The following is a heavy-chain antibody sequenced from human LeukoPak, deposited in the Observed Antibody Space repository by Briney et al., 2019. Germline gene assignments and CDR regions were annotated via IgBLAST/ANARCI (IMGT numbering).Heavy chain of an antibody. CDR2: IYPGDSDP. V-gene: IGHV5-51*01. Sequence: GEYLKISCKGSGYSFTSYWIGWVRQMPGKGLEWMGMIYPGDSDPRCSPSFQGQVTFSADKSISTAHLHWSSLKASDTAMYYCAKGKGYCSAGSCGLFDYWGQGTLVTVSS. CDR1: GYSFTSYW. D-gene: IGHD2-15*01. CDR3: AKGKGYCSAGSCGLFDY. J-gene: IGHJ4*02.